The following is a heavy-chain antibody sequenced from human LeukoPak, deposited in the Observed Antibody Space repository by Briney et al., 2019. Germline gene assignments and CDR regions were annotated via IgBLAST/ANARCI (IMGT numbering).Heavy chain of an antibody. Sequence: GGSLRLSCAASGFTFSGSGMHWVRQAPGKGLEWVAHIRSGASTEYYADSVKGRFTISRDTSKNTLHVQMNSLRAEDTAVYYCARDSSSSPYYYYYMDVWGKGTTVTVSS. D-gene: IGHD6-6*01. CDR3: ARDSSSSPYYYYYMDV. CDR1: GFTFSGSG. V-gene: IGHV3-30*02. J-gene: IGHJ6*03. CDR2: IRSGASTE.